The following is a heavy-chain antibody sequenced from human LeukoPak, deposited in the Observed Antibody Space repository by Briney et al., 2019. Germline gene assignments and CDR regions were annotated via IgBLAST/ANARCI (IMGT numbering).Heavy chain of an antibody. Sequence: PSETLSLTCAVSGGSIRSGNWWSWVRQPPGKGLQWIGEIFHSGSTNYSPSLKSRVTISVDNSKNQLSLTLTSVTAADTAVYYCAREVGGDFDALDYWGQGTLVTVSS. D-gene: IGHD4-17*01. CDR2: IFHSGST. V-gene: IGHV4-4*02. CDR3: AREVGGDFDALDY. CDR1: GGSIRSGNW. J-gene: IGHJ4*02.